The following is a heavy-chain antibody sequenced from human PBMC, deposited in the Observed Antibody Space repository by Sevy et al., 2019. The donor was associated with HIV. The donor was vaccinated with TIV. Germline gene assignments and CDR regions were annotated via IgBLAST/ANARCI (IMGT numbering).Heavy chain of an antibody. CDR2: IWYDGSNK. D-gene: IGHD3-10*01. CDR3: AKSYYGSGSYYRAPFDY. V-gene: IGHV3-33*06. J-gene: IGHJ4*02. CDR1: GFTFSSYG. Sequence: GGSLRLSCAASGFTFSSYGMHWDRQAPGKGLEWVAVIWYDGSNKYYAYSVKGRFTISRDNSKNTLYLQMNSLRAEDTAVYYCAKSYYGSGSYYRAPFDYWGQGTLVTVSS.